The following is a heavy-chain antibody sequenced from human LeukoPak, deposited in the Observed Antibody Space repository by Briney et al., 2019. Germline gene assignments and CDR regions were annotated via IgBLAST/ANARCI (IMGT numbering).Heavy chain of an antibody. D-gene: IGHD1-14*01. J-gene: IGHJ3*02. CDR3: AKPARTDAFDI. CDR1: GFTFNTYW. Sequence: GGSLRLSCAASGFTFNTYWMHWVRQVPGKGLVWVSRINSDGSTTHYAASVKGRFTISRDNSKNTLYLQMNSLRAEDTAVYYCAKPARTDAFDIWGQGTMITVSS. CDR2: INSDGSTT. V-gene: IGHV3-74*01.